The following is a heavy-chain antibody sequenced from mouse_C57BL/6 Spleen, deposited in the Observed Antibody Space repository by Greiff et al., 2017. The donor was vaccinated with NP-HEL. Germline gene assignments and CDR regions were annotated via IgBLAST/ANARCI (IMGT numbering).Heavy chain of an antibody. CDR2: ISNGGGST. CDR1: GFTFSDYY. V-gene: IGHV5-12*01. J-gene: IGHJ1*03. Sequence: EVKVVESGGGLVQPGGSLKLSCAASGFTFSDYYMYWVRQTPEKRLEWVAYISNGGGSTYYPDTVKGRFTISRDNAKNTLYLQMSRLKSEDTAMYYCARQDWDGYFDVWGTGTTVTVSS. CDR3: ARQDWDGYFDV. D-gene: IGHD4-1*01.